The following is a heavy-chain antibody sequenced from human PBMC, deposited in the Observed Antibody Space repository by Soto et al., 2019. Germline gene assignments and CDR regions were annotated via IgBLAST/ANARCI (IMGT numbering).Heavy chain of an antibody. CDR3: ARGPLRGGWPNWFDP. Sequence: GGSLRLSCAASGFTFSSYSMNWVRQAPGKGLEWVSYISSSSSTIYYADSVKGRFTISRDNAKNSLYLQMNSLRAEDTAVYYCARGPLRGGWPNWFDPWGQGTLVTVSS. D-gene: IGHD6-19*01. V-gene: IGHV3-48*01. J-gene: IGHJ5*02. CDR2: ISSSSSTI. CDR1: GFTFSSYS.